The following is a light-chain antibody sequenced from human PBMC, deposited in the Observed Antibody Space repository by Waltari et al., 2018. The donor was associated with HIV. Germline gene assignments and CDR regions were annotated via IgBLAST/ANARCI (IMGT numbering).Light chain of an antibody. CDR1: SSDVGGYNY. V-gene: IGLV2-11*03. CDR3: CSYAGSYTYV. CDR2: DVS. J-gene: IGLJ1*01. Sequence: GSPGQSVTISCTGTSSDVGGYNYVSWYQQHPGKAPKLVIYDVSKRPSGVPDRFSGSKSANTAPLTISGLQAEDEADYYCCSYAGSYTYVFGTGTKVTVL.